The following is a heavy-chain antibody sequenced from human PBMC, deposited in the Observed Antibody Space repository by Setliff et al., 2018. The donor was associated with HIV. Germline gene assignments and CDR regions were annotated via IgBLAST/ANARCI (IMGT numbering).Heavy chain of an antibody. D-gene: IGHD6-13*01. J-gene: IGHJ4*02. CDR1: GLSFSNYW. Sequence: PGGSLRLSCAASGLSFSNYWMRWVRQAPGKGLEWVAKMKQDGSEKYYVDSVKGRSTNSRDNTKNSLYLQMNSMRAEDTAVYYCARDSSSWYEFYFDCWGQGTLVTVSS. V-gene: IGHV3-7*01. CDR3: ARDSSSWYEFYFDC. CDR2: MKQDGSEK.